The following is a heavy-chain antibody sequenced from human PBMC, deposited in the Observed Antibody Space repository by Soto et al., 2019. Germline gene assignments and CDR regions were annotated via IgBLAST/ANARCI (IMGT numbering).Heavy chain of an antibody. CDR2: IYSGGST. CDR3: ARDLPCSGGSCYRDY. J-gene: IGHJ4*02. V-gene: IGHV3-66*01. D-gene: IGHD2-15*01. Sequence: GGSLRLSCAATGFTVSSNYMSWVRQAPGKGLEWVSVIYSGGSTYYADSVKGRFTISRDNSKNTLYLQMNSLRAEDTAVYYCARDLPCSGGSCYRDYWGQGTLVTVSS. CDR1: GFTVSSNY.